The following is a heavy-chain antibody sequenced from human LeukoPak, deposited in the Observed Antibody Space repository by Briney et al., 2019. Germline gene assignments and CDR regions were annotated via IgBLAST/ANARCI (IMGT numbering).Heavy chain of an antibody. J-gene: IGHJ6*03. CDR2: IIPIFGTA. CDR1: GGTFSNNP. Sequence: GASVKVSCKASGGTFSNNPISWVRQAPGQGLEWMGEIIPIFGTATYAQKFQGRVTITADTSTSTVYMELSSLRSEDTAVYYCARMSGQWPSSYYYYYMDVWGKGTTVTISS. D-gene: IGHD6-19*01. CDR3: ARMSGQWPSSYYYYYMDV. V-gene: IGHV1-69*06.